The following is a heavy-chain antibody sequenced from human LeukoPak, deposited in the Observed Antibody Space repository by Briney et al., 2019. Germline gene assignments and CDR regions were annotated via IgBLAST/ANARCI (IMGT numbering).Heavy chain of an antibody. CDR3: ARRPRSSWLGTFDY. J-gene: IGHJ4*02. D-gene: IGHD6-13*01. V-gene: IGHV4-34*01. CDR1: GGSFSGYY. Sequence: SETLSLTCAVYGGSFSGYYWSWIRQPPGKGLEWIGEINHSGSTNYNPSLKSRVTISVDTSKNQFSLELSSVTAADTAVYYCARRPRSSWLGTFDYWGQGTLVTVSS. CDR2: INHSGST.